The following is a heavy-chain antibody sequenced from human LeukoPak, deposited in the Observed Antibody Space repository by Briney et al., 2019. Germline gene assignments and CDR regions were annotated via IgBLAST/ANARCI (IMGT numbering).Heavy chain of an antibody. CDR2: IIPIFGTA. CDR1: GGTLSSYA. D-gene: IGHD2-2*02. V-gene: IGHV1-69*13. Sequence: SVKVSCKASGGTLSSYAISWVRQAPGQGLEWMGGIIPIFGTANYAQKFQGRVTITADESTSTAYMELSSLRSKDTAVYYCARSDIVVVPAAIPRYNWFDPWGQGTLVTVSS. CDR3: ARSDIVVVPAAIPRYNWFDP. J-gene: IGHJ5*02.